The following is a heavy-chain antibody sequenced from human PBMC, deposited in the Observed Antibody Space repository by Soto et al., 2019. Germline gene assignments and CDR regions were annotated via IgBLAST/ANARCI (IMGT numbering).Heavy chain of an antibody. D-gene: IGHD3-22*01. CDR1: GGSISSGGYY. V-gene: IGHV4-31*03. CDR2: IYYSGST. Sequence: SETLSLTCTVSGGSISSGGYYWSWIRQHPGKGLEWIGYIYYSGSTYYNPSLKSRVTISVDTSKNQFSLKLSSVTAADTAVYYCARTPGYYNSSGYSDDAFDIWGQGTMVTVSS. CDR3: ARTPGYYNSSGYSDDAFDI. J-gene: IGHJ3*02.